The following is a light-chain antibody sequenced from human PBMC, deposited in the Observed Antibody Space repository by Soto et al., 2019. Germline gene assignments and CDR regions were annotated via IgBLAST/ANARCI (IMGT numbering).Light chain of an antibody. CDR2: DVS. Sequence: QSVLTQPRSVSGSPGQSVTISCTETSSDVGGYNYVSWYQQHPGKAPKLMIYDVSKRPSGVPDRFSGSKSGNTASLTISGLQAEDEADYYCCSYAGIVVFGGGTKLTVL. J-gene: IGLJ2*01. CDR1: SSDVGGYNY. V-gene: IGLV2-11*01. CDR3: CSYAGIVV.